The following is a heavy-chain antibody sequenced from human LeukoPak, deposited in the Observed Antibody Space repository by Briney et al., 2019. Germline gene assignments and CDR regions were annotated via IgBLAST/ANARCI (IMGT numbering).Heavy chain of an antibody. CDR3: STDLLIRGH. V-gene: IGHV3-15*01. J-gene: IGHJ4*02. CDR1: GFTFSSYW. Sequence: GGSLRLSCAGSGFTFSSYWMSWVRQAPGKGLEWVGRVKSKTDGGTTDYAAPVKGRFTISRGDSRNTLYLQMNSLKIEDTAVYYCSTDLLIRGHWGQGILVTVSS. CDR2: VKSKTDGGTT.